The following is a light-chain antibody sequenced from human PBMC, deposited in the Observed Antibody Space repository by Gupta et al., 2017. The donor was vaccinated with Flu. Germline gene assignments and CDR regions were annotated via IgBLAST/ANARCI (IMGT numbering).Light chain of an antibody. V-gene: IGKV1-39*01. CDR1: QSISSY. Sequence: DIQMTQSPSSLSASVGDRVTITCRASQSISSYLNWYQQKPGKAPKLLIYAASSVQSGVPPTFSGSGSGTDFTLTISRRQPEDFATSYCQHRISTPGSFGQGTKLDIK. J-gene: IGKJ2*03. CDR3: QHRISTPGS. CDR2: AAS.